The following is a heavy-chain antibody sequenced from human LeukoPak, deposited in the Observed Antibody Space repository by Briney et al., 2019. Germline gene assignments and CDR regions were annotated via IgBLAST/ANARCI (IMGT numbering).Heavy chain of an antibody. Sequence: GGSLRLSCAASGFTFSSYWMSWVRQAPGKGLEWVANIKQDGSEKYYVDSVKGRFTISRDNSKNTLYLQMNSLRAEDTAVYYCAKDLASYTYYDFWSTDAFDIWGQGTMVTVSS. V-gene: IGHV3-7*03. J-gene: IGHJ3*02. CDR1: GFTFSSYW. D-gene: IGHD3-3*01. CDR2: IKQDGSEK. CDR3: AKDLASYTYYDFWSTDAFDI.